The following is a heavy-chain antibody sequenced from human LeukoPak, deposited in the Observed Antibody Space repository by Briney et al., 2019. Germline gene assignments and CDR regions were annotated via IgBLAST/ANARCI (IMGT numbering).Heavy chain of an antibody. Sequence: ASVKVSCKASGYTFTGYYMHWVRQAPGQGREWMGWINPNRGGTNYAQKFQGRVTMTMDTSISTAYMELSRLRSDDTAVYYCARDGYYDSSGYSCDYWGQGTLVTVSS. V-gene: IGHV1-2*02. J-gene: IGHJ4*02. CDR1: GYTFTGYY. CDR2: INPNRGGT. D-gene: IGHD3-22*01. CDR3: ARDGYYDSSGYSCDY.